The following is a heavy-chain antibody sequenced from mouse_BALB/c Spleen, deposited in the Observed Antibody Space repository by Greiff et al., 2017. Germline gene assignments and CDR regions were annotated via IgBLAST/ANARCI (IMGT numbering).Heavy chain of an antibody. CDR1: GYSFTDYN. CDR2: IDPYNGGT. J-gene: IGHJ3*01. CDR3: ARPYYYGSSYGAY. V-gene: IGHV1S135*01. D-gene: IGHD1-1*01. Sequence: EVQLQQSGPELVKPGASVKVSCKASGYSFTDYNMYWVKQSHGKSLEWIGYIDPYNGGTSYNQKFKSKATLTVDKSSSTAYMQLSSLTSEDSAVYYCARPYYYGSSYGAYWGQGTLVTVSA.